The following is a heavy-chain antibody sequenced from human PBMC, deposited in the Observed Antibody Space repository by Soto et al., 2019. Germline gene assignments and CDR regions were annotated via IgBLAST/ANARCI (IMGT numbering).Heavy chain of an antibody. J-gene: IGHJ3*01. CDR2: IQYSRDN. CDR1: GGSVGSGAYY. D-gene: IGHD5-12*01. CDR3: ARHDYADRTFDL. Sequence: QVLLQEPGPGLVRPSEPLSLTCIVSGGSVGSGAYYWSWIRQPPGSSLEWIEYIQYSRDNNYNSSRKRRVSISVDWSRNRFSMKLTYVTAAETAFYYCARHDYADRTFDLWGQGTMVTVSS. V-gene: IGHV4-61*08.